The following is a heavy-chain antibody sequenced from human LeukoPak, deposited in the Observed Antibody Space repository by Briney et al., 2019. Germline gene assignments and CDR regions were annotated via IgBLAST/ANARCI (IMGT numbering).Heavy chain of an antibody. CDR1: GFTVSSNY. CDR2: ISGSGGST. J-gene: IGHJ4*02. V-gene: IGHV3-23*01. Sequence: GGSLRLSCAASGFTVSSNYMSWVRQAPGKGLEWVSAISGSGGSTYYADSVKGRFTISRDNSKNTLYLQMNSLRAEDTAVYYCAKGESPIAAAGTGFDYWGQGTLVTVSS. D-gene: IGHD6-13*01. CDR3: AKGESPIAAAGTGFDY.